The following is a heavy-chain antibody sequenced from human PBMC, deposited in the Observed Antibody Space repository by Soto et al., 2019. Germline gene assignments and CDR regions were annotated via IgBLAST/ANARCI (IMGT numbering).Heavy chain of an antibody. V-gene: IGHV3-7*01. CDR2: INKDGSEK. D-gene: IGHD3-3*01. Sequence: GGSLRLSCEASGFTFTTCWMTWVRQAPGKGLEWVANINKDGSEKFYVDSVKGRFTISRDNAKNSLYLQMNSLRAEDTAVYYCARDQFKGVGVATFDPWGQGTLVTVSS. CDR1: GFTFTTCW. CDR3: ARDQFKGVGVATFDP. J-gene: IGHJ5*02.